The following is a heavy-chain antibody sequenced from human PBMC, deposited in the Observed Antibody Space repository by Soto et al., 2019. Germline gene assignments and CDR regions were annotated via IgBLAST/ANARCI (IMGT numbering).Heavy chain of an antibody. CDR3: ARDGGVAATLANYFDY. J-gene: IGHJ4*02. CDR2: MSRSSRYI. D-gene: IGHD2-15*01. CDR1: GFTFNSYS. Sequence: PGGPLRLSCAASGFTFNSYSMNWVRQAPGEGLEWVSSMSRSSRYIYYADSVKGRFTISRDNARNSVYLQMNSLRAEDTAVYYCARDGGVAATLANYFDYWGQGTLVTVSS. V-gene: IGHV3-21*01.